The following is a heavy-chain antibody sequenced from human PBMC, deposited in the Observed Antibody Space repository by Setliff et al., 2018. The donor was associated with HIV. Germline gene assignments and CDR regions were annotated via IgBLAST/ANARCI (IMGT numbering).Heavy chain of an antibody. CDR1: GYTFTTYS. V-gene: IGHV1-3*01. D-gene: IGHD3-10*01. CDR3: ARGALLAVFDVDH. CDR2: INVGNGDT. Sequence: ASVKVSCKASGYTFTTYSLHCVRQAPGHSLEWMGWINVGNGDTKYSPELQGRISITRDTSANTAYMELSSLRSDDTAVYFCARGALLAVFDVDHWGQGTQVTVSS. J-gene: IGHJ4*02.